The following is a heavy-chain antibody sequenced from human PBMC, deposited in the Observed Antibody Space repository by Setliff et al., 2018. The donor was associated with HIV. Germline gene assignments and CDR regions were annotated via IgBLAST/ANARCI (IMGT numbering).Heavy chain of an antibody. Sequence: ASVKVSCKTSGYTFSSYDINWVRQATGQGLEWMGWMNPNSGNTGYAQKFQGRVTMTRETSISTAYMELNNLKFEDTAVYYCARARRDSYDRGRRSHYYIDVWGKGTTVTVSS. D-gene: IGHD3-22*01. J-gene: IGHJ6*03. CDR1: GYTFSSYD. CDR2: MNPNSGNT. CDR3: ARARRDSYDRGRRSHYYIDV. V-gene: IGHV1-8*02.